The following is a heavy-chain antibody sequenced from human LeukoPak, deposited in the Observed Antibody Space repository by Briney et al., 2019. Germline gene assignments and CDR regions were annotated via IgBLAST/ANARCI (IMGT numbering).Heavy chain of an antibody. Sequence: GGSLRLSCTASGFTFTTYWMHSVRQAPGKGLVWVARINTDGRVTSYAESVKGRFTVSRDNAENTLYLEMNNLRPEDTAVYYCIRETHVGLHLEYWGQGTLATVTS. CDR2: INTDGRVT. CDR1: GFTFTTYW. J-gene: IGHJ4*02. CDR3: IRETHVGLHLEY. V-gene: IGHV3-74*01. D-gene: IGHD3-10*02.